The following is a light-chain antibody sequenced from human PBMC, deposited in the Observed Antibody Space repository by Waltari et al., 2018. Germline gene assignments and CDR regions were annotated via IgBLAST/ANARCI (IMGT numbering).Light chain of an antibody. Sequence: RATLSCRASESVGRHLAWFQQKPGQAPRLLIFDAASRATGIPGRFSGSGSGTDFTLTIAGLEPEDVAVYYCQQRNTWPLTFGGGTKVEIK. CDR3: QQRNTWPLT. CDR1: ESVGRH. V-gene: IGKV3-11*01. CDR2: DAA. J-gene: IGKJ4*01.